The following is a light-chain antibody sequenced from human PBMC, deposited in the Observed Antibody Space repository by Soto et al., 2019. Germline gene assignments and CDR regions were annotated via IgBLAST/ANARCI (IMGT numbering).Light chain of an antibody. Sequence: IQVTQSPPSLSATVGDRVTITCRASQTIDSYLNWFQQKPGMAPKLLIYAASKLQSGVPSRFRGSGSGTDFTLTIDTLQPDDFASYYCQQTRSGITFGQGTDWRL. CDR1: QTIDSY. CDR2: AAS. J-gene: IGKJ5*01. V-gene: IGKV1-39*01. CDR3: QQTRSGIT.